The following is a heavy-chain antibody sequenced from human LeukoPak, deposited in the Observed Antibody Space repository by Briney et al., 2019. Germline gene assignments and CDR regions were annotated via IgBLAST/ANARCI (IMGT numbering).Heavy chain of an antibody. CDR2: IDYSVAT. V-gene: IGHV4-39*01. Sequence: PSETLSLTCTVSGDSITSRSYYWVWIRQPPGKWLEWTVIIDYSVATYYSPSLRSRVSISVDTSKNQFSLKLSSVTAADAAVYCCARGLLGSYPSFDYWGQGTLVTVSS. J-gene: IGHJ4*02. CDR3: ARGLLGSYPSFDY. D-gene: IGHD3-22*01. CDR1: GDSITSRSYY.